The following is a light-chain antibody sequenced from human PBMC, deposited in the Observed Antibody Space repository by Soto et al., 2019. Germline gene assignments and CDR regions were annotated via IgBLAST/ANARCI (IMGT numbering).Light chain of an antibody. CDR3: AAWDDSLNAYV. J-gene: IGLJ1*01. V-gene: IGLV1-44*01. CDR1: NSNIGSNT. CDR2: SDN. Sequence: QSVLTQPPSASGTPGQRVTISCSGRNSNIGSNTVNWYQQLPATAPKLLIYSDNQRPSGVPDLFSGSKSGTSASLGISGLQSEDEADYFCAAWDDSLNAYVFATGTKLTVL.